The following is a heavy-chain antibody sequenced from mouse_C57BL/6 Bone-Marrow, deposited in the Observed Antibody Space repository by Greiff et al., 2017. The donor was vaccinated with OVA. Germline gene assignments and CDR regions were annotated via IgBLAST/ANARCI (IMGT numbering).Heavy chain of an antibody. Sequence: QVQLQQSGPELVKPGASVKISCKASGYTFTDYYINWVKQRPGQGLEWIGWIFPGSGSTYYNEKFKGKATLTVDKSSSTAYMLLSSLTSEDSAVYFCARVGYYGSSYDFDYWGQGTTLTVSS. CDR3: ARVGYYGSSYDFDY. CDR1: GYTFTDYY. J-gene: IGHJ2*01. CDR2: IFPGSGST. D-gene: IGHD1-1*01. V-gene: IGHV1-75*01.